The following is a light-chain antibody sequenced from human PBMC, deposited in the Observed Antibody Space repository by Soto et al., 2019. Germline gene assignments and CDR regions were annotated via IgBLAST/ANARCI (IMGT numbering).Light chain of an antibody. CDR2: GAS. CDR1: QSVASSY. CDR3: QPYGTSSFT. V-gene: IGKV3-20*01. J-gene: IGKJ2*01. Sequence: EIVLTQSPGTLSLSPGEGATLSCRASQSVASSYLAWYQQKPGQAPRLIIYGASNRATGTPARFSGGGSGTDFTLTISRLESVDSAVYYSQPYGTSSFTFGQGTNLEIK.